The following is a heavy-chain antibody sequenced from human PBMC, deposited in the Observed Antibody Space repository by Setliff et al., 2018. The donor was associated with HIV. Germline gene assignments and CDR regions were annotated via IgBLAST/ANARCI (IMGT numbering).Heavy chain of an antibody. D-gene: IGHD3-9*01. CDR3: ARHTAVNVSPSGLGYYYIDV. V-gene: IGHV4-38-2*01. Sequence: SETLSLTCAVFGYSITNGNYWAWIRQSPGKGLEWIGSIYSTGHTYYNPSHKSRLTMSVDTAKNRFSLKLISVTAADTAIYYCARHTAVNVSPSGLGYYYIDVWAKGTSVTVSS. CDR2: IYSTGHT. J-gene: IGHJ6*03. CDR1: GYSITNGNY.